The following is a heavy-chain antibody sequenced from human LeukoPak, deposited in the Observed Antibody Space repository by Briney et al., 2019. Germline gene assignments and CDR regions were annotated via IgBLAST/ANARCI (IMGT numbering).Heavy chain of an antibody. CDR2: MNPNSGTT. CDR3: ARGLDDYEDAFDI. CDR1: GYTFTNYD. D-gene: IGHD4-17*01. Sequence: GASVKVSCKASGYTFTNYDIHWVRQATGQGLEWVGWMNPNSGTTGYAQNFQGRVTLTRDTSISTAYMELSSLRSEDTALYYCARGLDDYEDAFDIWGQGTMVTVSS. V-gene: IGHV1-8*03. J-gene: IGHJ3*02.